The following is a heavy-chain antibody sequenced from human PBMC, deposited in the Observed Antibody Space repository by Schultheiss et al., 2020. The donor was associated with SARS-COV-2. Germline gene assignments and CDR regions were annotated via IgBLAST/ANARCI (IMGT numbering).Heavy chain of an antibody. D-gene: IGHD1-14*01. CDR2: ISSSSSYT. CDR1: GFTVSSSY. J-gene: IGHJ6*03. CDR3: ARGSTGHYYYYMDV. V-gene: IGHV3-11*06. Sequence: GESLKISCAASGFTVSSSYMSWIRQAPGKGLEWVSYISSSSSYTNYADSVKGRFTISRDNAKNSLYLQMNSLRAEDTAVYYCARGSTGHYYYYMDVWGKGTTVTVAS.